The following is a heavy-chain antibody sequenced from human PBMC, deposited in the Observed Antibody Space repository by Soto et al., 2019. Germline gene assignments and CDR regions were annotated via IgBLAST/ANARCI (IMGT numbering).Heavy chain of an antibody. CDR2: IKEDGSEK. CDR1: GFTFSNYW. J-gene: IGHJ4*02. Sequence: PGRSLRLSCAASGFTFSNYWMSWVRQVPGKGLAWVSNIKEDGSEKYYVDSVKGRFTISRDNAKNSVHLQMNSLRDEDTAVYYCVRFSILVSGRGRGAFLDSWGQGTPVTVSS. CDR3: VRFSILVSGRGRGAFLDS. V-gene: IGHV3-7*03. D-gene: IGHD6-19*01.